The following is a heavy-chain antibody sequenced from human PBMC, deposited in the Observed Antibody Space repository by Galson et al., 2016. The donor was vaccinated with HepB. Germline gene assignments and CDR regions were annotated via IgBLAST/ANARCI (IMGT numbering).Heavy chain of an antibody. V-gene: IGHV3-23*01. CDR1: GFTFSRYA. CDR2: LSGSGAHT. J-gene: IGHJ4*02. Sequence: SLRLSCAASGFTFSRYAMTWVRQAPGKGLEWVSGLSGSGAHTYYADSVKGRFTISRDDSKNTLYLQMNSLRVEDTAVYYCAKDYVGGSYPLTQFDCWGQGTLVTVSS. D-gene: IGHD3-16*02. CDR3: AKDYVGGSYPLTQFDC.